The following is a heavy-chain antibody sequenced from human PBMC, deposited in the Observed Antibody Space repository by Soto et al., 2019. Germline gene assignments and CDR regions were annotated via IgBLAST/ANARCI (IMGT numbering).Heavy chain of an antibody. D-gene: IGHD6-19*01. CDR2: IKQDGSEK. Sequence: GGSLRLSCAASGFTFSNYWMSWVRQAPGKGLEWVANIKQDGSEKYYVDSVKGRFTLSRDNAQNSLQLQMNSLRAEDTAIYFCARVAYGNGWIFDHWGQGTRVTVSS. V-gene: IGHV3-7*01. CDR1: GFTFSNYW. J-gene: IGHJ4*01. CDR3: ARVAYGNGWIFDH.